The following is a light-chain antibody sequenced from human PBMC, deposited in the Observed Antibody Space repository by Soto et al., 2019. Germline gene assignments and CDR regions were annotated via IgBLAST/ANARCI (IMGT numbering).Light chain of an antibody. Sequence: DIQLTQSPSFLSASVGDRVTITCRASQGISSYLAWYQQKPGKAPRLLIYAASTLQSGVPSRFSGSGSGTECTLTISSLQPEDFATYYCQQLNSSPLPFGGGTKVEIK. CDR1: QGISSY. CDR2: AAS. J-gene: IGKJ4*01. CDR3: QQLNSSPLP. V-gene: IGKV1-9*01.